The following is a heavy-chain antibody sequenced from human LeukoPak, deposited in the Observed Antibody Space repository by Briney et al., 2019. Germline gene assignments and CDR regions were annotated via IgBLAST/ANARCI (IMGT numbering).Heavy chain of an antibody. CDR1: GFTFSSYS. Sequence: GGSLRLSCAASGFTFSSYSMNWVRQAPGKGLVWVAHINTDGRTTTYADSVKGRFTVARDNAKNTLYLEMNRLRAEDTAVYYCARDNTYMFDYWGQGTQVTVSS. CDR3: ARDNTYMFDY. D-gene: IGHD2-2*02. CDR2: INTDGRTT. V-gene: IGHV3-74*01. J-gene: IGHJ4*02.